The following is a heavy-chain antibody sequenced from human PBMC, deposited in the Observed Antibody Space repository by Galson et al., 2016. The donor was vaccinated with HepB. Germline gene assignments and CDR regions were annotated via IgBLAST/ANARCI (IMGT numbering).Heavy chain of an antibody. V-gene: IGHV3-30*04. CDR2: ISNDGKSK. J-gene: IGHJ4*02. CDR3: ARGLDVVIVPAALLDH. D-gene: IGHD2-2*03. CDR1: GFIFRSYT. Sequence: SLRLSCAASGFIFRSYTMHWVRQAPGKGLDWISVISNDGKSKYYGDYVKGRFTISRDNSNNMLYLQMNNLKTDDTAVYYCARGLDVVIVPAALLDHWGQGTLITVSS.